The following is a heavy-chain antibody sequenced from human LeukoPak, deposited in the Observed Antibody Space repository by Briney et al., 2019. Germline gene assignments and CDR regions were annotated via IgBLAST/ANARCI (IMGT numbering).Heavy chain of an antibody. D-gene: IGHD6-19*01. CDR1: GGSISNTHYF. Sequence: SGTLSLTCTVSGGSISNTHYFWGWIRQPPGKGLEWIGSVYYSGSTYYNPSLKSRLTISVDTSKNQFSLKLSSVTAADTAVYYCARQAREQWLDRAYYFDYWGQGTLVTVSS. CDR2: VYYSGST. J-gene: IGHJ4*02. CDR3: ARQAREQWLDRAYYFDY. V-gene: IGHV4-39*01.